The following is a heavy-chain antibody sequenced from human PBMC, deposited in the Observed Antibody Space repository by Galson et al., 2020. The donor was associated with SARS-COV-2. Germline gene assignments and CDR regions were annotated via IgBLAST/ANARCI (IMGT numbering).Heavy chain of an antibody. CDR2: IYPGDSDP. D-gene: IGHD3-3*01. CDR3: VGCYYDFWSGYGPPTYYGMDV. V-gene: IGHV5-51*01. CDR1: GYSITSYW. J-gene: IGHJ6*02. Sequence: KIGESLKISCKGSGYSITSYWIVWVRQMPGKGLEWMGIIYPGDSDPRYSPSFQGQVTISADKTISTAYLQWSSLKASDTAMYYCVGCYYDFWSGYGPPTYYGMDVWGQGTTVTVSS.